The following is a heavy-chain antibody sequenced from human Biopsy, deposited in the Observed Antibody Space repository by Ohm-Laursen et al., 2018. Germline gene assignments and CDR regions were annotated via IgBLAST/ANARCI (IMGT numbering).Heavy chain of an antibody. CDR2: IYYTGST. J-gene: IGHJ5*02. CDR1: RDSISNYY. V-gene: IGHV4-59*01. D-gene: IGHD3-16*01. CDR3: ARDSRGGHLNTTLITGKNLDP. Sequence: SETLSLTCIVSRDSISNYYWTWIQQSPGKGLEWIGYIYYTGSTNYNPSVKSRVTISVDTSKNQFSLKLNSVTAADTAVYFCARDSRGGHLNTTLITGKNLDPWGQGILVTVSS.